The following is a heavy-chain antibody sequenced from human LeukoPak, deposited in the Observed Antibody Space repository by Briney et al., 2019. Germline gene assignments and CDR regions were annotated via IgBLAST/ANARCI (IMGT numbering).Heavy chain of an antibody. Sequence: GASVKVSCKASGYTFTDYYMHWLRQAPGQGLEWMGWINHNSGVTNFAQKFQGRVTMTRDTSINTAYMELSRLTSDDTAVYYCARDGGLDYWGQGTLVAVSS. CDR1: GYTFTDYY. CDR2: INHNSGVT. CDR3: ARDGGLDY. J-gene: IGHJ4*02. V-gene: IGHV1-2*02.